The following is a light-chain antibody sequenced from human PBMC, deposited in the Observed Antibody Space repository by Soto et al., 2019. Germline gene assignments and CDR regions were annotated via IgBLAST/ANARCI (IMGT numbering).Light chain of an antibody. V-gene: IGLV2-14*01. CDR1: SSDVGIYNY. CDR2: QVT. Sequence: QSVLTQPASVSGSPGQSITISCTGTSSDVGIYNYVSWYQQHPGKAPKLMIYQVTNRPSGVSNRFSGSKSGNTASLTISGLQAEDEADYYCSSYPGSTNYVFGTGTKVTVL. J-gene: IGLJ1*01. CDR3: SSYPGSTNYV.